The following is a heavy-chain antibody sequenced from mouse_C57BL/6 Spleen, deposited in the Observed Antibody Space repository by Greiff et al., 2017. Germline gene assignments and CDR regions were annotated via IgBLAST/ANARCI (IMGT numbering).Heavy chain of an antibody. Sequence: VQGVESGGGLVKPGGSLKLSCAASGFTFSSYAMSWVRQTPEKRLEWVATISDGGSYTYYPDNVKGRFTISRDNAKNNLYLQMSHLKSEDTAMYYCARDGYSFAYWGQGTLVTVSA. V-gene: IGHV5-4*01. J-gene: IGHJ3*01. D-gene: IGHD2-3*01. CDR2: ISDGGSYT. CDR1: GFTFSSYA. CDR3: ARDGYSFAY.